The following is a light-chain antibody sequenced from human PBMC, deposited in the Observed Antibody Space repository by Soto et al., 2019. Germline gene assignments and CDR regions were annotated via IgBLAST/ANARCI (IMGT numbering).Light chain of an antibody. Sequence: QSALTQPASVSGSPGQSITISCTGSSSDVGRYNYVSWYQHHPGKAPKLMIYEVSNRPSGGSDRFSGSKSGNTASLTISGLQAEDEADYYCSSYTSSSTSVIFGRGTKVTVL. CDR3: SSYTSSSTSVI. V-gene: IGLV2-14*01. CDR1: SSDVGRYNY. CDR2: EVS. J-gene: IGLJ2*01.